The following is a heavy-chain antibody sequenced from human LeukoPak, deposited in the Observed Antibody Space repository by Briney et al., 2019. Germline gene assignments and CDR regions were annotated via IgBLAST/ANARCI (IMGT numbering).Heavy chain of an antibody. V-gene: IGHV4-34*01. Sequence: SETLSLTCAVSGVSFDDYYWAWVRQTPGKGLEWIGEINHSGYTNDSPSLKSRVTLSIDTSRKQFSLNLRSVTVADAGIYYCTRMTSGRDYWGQGPLVTVSS. CDR1: GVSFDDYY. CDR3: TRMTSGRDY. D-gene: IGHD3-10*01. CDR2: INHSGYT. J-gene: IGHJ4*02.